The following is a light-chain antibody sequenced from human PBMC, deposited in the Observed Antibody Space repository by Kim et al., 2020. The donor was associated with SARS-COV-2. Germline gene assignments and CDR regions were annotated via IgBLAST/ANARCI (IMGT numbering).Light chain of an antibody. CDR3: QSYDISLSAVI. V-gene: IGLV1-40*01. J-gene: IGLJ2*01. Sequence: RVTISCTGSISNIGAGYDVHWYQQLPRTPPKLLIYENNSRPSGVPDRFSGSKSGTSASLAITGLQAEDEAYYYCQSYDISLSAVIFGGGTQLTVL. CDR1: ISNIGAGYD. CDR2: ENN.